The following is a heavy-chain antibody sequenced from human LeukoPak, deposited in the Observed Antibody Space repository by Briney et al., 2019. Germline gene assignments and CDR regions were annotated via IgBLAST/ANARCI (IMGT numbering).Heavy chain of an antibody. CDR3: AREEDIAVAGTRDFDY. Sequence: ASVKVSCKASGYTFTSYGISWVRQAPGQGLEWMGWMNPNSGNTGYAQKFQGRVTMTRNTSISTAYMELSSLRSEDTAVYYCAREEDIAVAGTRDFDYWGQGTLVTVSS. J-gene: IGHJ4*02. CDR2: MNPNSGNT. V-gene: IGHV1-8*02. D-gene: IGHD6-19*01. CDR1: GYTFTSYG.